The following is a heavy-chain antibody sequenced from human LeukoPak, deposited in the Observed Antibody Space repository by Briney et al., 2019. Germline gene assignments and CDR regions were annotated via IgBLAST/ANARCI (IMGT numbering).Heavy chain of an antibody. CDR1: GFTLSSYE. V-gene: IGHV3-21*05. Sequence: GGSLRLSCAASGFTLSSYEMNWVRQAPGKGLEWVSYISSSSSYIYYADSVKGRFTISRDNAKNSLYLQMNSLRAEDTAVYYCARDARGYCSSTSCYRDAFDIWGQGTMVTVSS. J-gene: IGHJ3*02. CDR3: ARDARGYCSSTSCYRDAFDI. D-gene: IGHD2-2*01. CDR2: ISSSSSYI.